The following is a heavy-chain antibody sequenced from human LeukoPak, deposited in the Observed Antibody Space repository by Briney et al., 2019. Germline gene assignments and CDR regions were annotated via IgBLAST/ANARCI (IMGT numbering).Heavy chain of an antibody. J-gene: IGHJ4*02. V-gene: IGHV1-8*01. CDR2: MNPNSGNT. Sequence: ASVKVSCKASGYTFTSYDINWVRQATGQGLEWMGWMNPNSGNTGYAQKFQGRVTMTRNTSISTAYMELSSLRSEDTAVYYCARGAGGYYDSSGYNDYWGQGTLVTVSS. CDR1: GYTFTSYD. D-gene: IGHD3-22*01. CDR3: ARGAGGYYDSSGYNDY.